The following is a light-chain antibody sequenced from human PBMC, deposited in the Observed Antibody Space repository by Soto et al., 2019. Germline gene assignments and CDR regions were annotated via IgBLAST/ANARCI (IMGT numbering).Light chain of an antibody. Sequence: EIVLTQSPGALSVAPGETLSLSCRASEAINNNFVAWYQQRPGQVPRLLMYGAAIRVSGVPDRSSGRRSGTGFIRNIARVAPDDSAVYFCQQYHLSPLSFGGGTQV. J-gene: IGKJ4*01. V-gene: IGKV3-20*01. CDR1: EAINNNF. CDR2: GAA. CDR3: QQYHLSPLS.